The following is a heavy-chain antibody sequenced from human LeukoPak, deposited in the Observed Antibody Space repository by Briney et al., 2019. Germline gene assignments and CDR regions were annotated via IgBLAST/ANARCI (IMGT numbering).Heavy chain of an antibody. J-gene: IGHJ4*02. Sequence: SETLSLTCAVYGGSLSGFYWSWIRQPPGKGLEWIGEINHSGSTTYNPSLKSRVTMSVDTSKSQFSLKLGSVTAADTAVYYCARSLSSYCSSTSCYFDYWGQGTLVTVSS. CDR2: INHSGST. CDR1: GGSLSGFY. CDR3: ARSLSSYCSSTSCYFDY. D-gene: IGHD2-2*01. V-gene: IGHV4-34*01.